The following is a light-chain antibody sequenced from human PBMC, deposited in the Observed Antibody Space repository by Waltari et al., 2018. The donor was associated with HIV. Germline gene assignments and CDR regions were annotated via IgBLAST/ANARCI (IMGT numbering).Light chain of an antibody. CDR3: QQYNNWPPYT. CDR1: ESLNSH. CDR2: GAS. J-gene: IGKJ2*01. Sequence: VMTQSPATISKSRGEAATLSCRASESLNSHLAWYQHKPGQAPRLLIYGASTRAAGVPAMFSGSGSGTEFSLTISSLQSEDFAIYYCQQYNNWPPYTFGQGTRLEIK. V-gene: IGKV3-15*01.